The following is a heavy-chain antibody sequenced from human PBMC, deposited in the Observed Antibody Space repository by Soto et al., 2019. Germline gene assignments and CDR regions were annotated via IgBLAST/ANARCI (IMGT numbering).Heavy chain of an antibody. Sequence: VQLRESGPGLVKPSQTLSLTCTVSGGSISSGGYYWSWIRQHPGKGLEWIGYIYYSGSTYYNPSLKSRVTISVHTSKNQFSLKLSSVTAADTALDYCAREIVVVTGYMDVWGKGTTVSVSS. CDR3: AREIVVVTGYMDV. D-gene: IGHD2-15*01. J-gene: IGHJ6*03. CDR2: IYYSGST. CDR1: GGSISSGGYY. V-gene: IGHV4-31*03.